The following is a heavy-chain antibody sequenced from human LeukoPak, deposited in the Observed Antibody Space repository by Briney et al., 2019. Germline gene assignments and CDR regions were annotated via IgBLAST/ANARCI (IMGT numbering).Heavy chain of an antibody. CDR2: INHSGST. Sequence: SETLSLTCAVYGGSFSGYYWSWIRQPPGKGLEWIGEINHSGSTNYNPSLKSRVTISVDTSMSQFSLKLSSVTAADTAVYYCARLAYSAPSKAAASTTGQWGQGTLVTVSS. D-gene: IGHD6-13*01. V-gene: IGHV4-34*01. CDR3: ARLAYSAPSKAAASTTGQ. J-gene: IGHJ4*02. CDR1: GGSFSGYY.